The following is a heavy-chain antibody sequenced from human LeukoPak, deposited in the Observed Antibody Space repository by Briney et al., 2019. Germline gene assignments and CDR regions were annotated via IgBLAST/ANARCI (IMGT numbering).Heavy chain of an antibody. CDR3: ARVDTAMDYYYYGMDV. V-gene: IGHV4-59*01. CDR1: GGSISSYY. J-gene: IGHJ6*02. D-gene: IGHD5-18*01. Sequence: TSETLSLTCTVSGGSISSYYWSWIRQPPGKGLEWIGYIYYSGSTNYNPSLKSRVTISVDTSKNQFSLKLSSVTAADTAVYYCARVDTAMDYYYYGMDVWGQGTMVTVSS. CDR2: IYYSGST.